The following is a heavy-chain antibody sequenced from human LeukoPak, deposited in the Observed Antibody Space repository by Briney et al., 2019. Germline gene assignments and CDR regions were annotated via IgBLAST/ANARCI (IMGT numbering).Heavy chain of an antibody. CDR2: INHSGST. V-gene: IGHV4-34*01. CDR3: ARGRTELAAAGNIDY. D-gene: IGHD6-13*01. J-gene: IGHJ4*02. Sequence: LRLSCAASGFTFSSYEMNWVRQPPGKGLEWIGEINHSGSTNYNPSLKSRVTISVDTSKNQFSLKLSSVTAADTAVYYCARGRTELAAAGNIDYWGQGTLVTVSS. CDR1: GFTFSSYE.